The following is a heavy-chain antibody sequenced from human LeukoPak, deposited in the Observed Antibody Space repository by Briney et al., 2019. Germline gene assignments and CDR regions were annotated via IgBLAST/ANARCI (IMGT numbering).Heavy chain of an antibody. J-gene: IGHJ4*02. Sequence: SETLSLTCTVSGGSISSYYWGWIRQPPGKGLEWIGYIYYTGSTNYNPSLKSRVTISVDTSKNQFSLKLSSVTAADTAVYYCARVHRAGYSYGQYYFDYWGQGTLVTVSS. D-gene: IGHD5-18*01. CDR3: ARVHRAGYSYGQYYFDY. CDR1: GGSISSYY. V-gene: IGHV4-59*08. CDR2: IYYTGST.